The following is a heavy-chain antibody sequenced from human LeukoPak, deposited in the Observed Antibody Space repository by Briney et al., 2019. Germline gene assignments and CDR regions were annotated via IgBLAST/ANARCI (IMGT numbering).Heavy chain of an antibody. CDR1: GYIFTSYW. CDR2: IDPSDSYT. Sequence: HGESLKISCKGSGYIFTSYWISWVRQMPGKGLEWMGRIDPSDSYTNYSPSFQGHVTISADKSISTAYLQWSSLKASDTAMYYCARTPAVTPDYWGQGTLVTVSS. CDR3: ARTPAVTPDY. J-gene: IGHJ4*02. V-gene: IGHV5-10-1*01. D-gene: IGHD4-11*01.